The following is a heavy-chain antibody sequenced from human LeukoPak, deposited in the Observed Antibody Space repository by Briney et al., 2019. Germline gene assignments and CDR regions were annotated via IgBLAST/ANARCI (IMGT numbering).Heavy chain of an antibody. Sequence: PGGSLRLSCAASGFTFSSYAMRWVRQAPGKGLEWVSALSGSGGSSYYADSVRGRFTISRDNSKNTLYLQMNSLRAEDTAVYYCAKERTSDGYFVYWGQGTLVTVSS. CDR1: GFTFSSYA. CDR2: LSGSGGSS. J-gene: IGHJ4*02. V-gene: IGHV3-23*01. CDR3: AKERTSDGYFVY.